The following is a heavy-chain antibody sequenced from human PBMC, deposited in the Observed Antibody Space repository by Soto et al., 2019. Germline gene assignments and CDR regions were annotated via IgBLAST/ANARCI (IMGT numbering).Heavy chain of an antibody. J-gene: IGHJ6*02. CDR3: ARDLSGDYYYYGMDV. D-gene: IGHD3-10*01. CDR2: IYYSGST. Sequence: SETLSLTCTVSGGSISSGDYYWSWIRQPPGKGLEWIGYIYYSGSTYYNPSLKSRVTISVDTSKNQFSLKLSYVTAADTAVYYCARDLSGDYYYYGMDVWGQGTTVTVSS. V-gene: IGHV4-30-4*01. CDR1: GGSISSGDYY.